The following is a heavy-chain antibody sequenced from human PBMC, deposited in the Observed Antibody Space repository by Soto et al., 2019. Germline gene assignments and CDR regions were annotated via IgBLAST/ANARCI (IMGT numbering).Heavy chain of an antibody. CDR1: GFTFSSYS. D-gene: IGHD6-13*01. Sequence: GGTLRLSCAASGFTFSSYSMNWVRQAPGKGLELVSSISSSSSYIYYADSVKGRFTISRDNAKNSLYLQMNSLRAEDTAVYYCARDRQQLVLYYYGMDVWGRGTTVTVSS. J-gene: IGHJ6*02. V-gene: IGHV3-21*01. CDR2: ISSSSSYI. CDR3: ARDRQQLVLYYYGMDV.